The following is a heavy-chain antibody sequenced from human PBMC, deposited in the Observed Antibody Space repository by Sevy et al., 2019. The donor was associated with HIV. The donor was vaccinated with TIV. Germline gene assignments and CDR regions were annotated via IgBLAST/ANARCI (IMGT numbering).Heavy chain of an antibody. Sequence: GGSLKLSCAASGFTFSSYAMHWVRQAPGKGLEWMAVISYDGSNKYYADSVKGRFTISRDNSKNTLYLQMNSLRAEDTAVYYCAREVLIAAAGTRGVFDPWGQGTLVTVSS. CDR1: GFTFSSYA. V-gene: IGHV3-30-3*01. CDR2: ISYDGSNK. J-gene: IGHJ5*02. D-gene: IGHD6-13*01. CDR3: AREVLIAAAGTRGVFDP.